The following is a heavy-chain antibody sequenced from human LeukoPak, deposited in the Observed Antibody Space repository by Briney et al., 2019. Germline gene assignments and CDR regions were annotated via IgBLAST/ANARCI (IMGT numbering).Heavy chain of an antibody. CDR2: ISWNSGSI. V-gene: IGHV3-9*01. CDR3: AKAASITMIVVVTPFDY. J-gene: IGHJ4*02. CDR1: GFTFDDYA. Sequence: PGGSLRLSCAASGFTFDDYAMHWVRQAPGKGLEWVSGISWNSGSIGYADSVKGRFTISRDNAKNSLYLQMNSLRAEDTALYYCAKAASITMIVVVTPFDYWGQGTLVTVSP. D-gene: IGHD3-22*01.